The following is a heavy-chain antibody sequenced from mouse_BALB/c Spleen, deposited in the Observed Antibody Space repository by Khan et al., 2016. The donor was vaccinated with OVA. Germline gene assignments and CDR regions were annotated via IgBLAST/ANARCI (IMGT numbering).Heavy chain of an antibody. D-gene: IGHD1-1*01. Sequence: IQLVQSGPELMKPGASVKISCKASGYSFSTYYIHWVTRSHGKTLEWIGYIDPFNGGATYNQKFKDKATLTVDKSSSTAYMHLASLTSEDSAVYYCTRHVSTSWFAYWGQGTLVTVSA. J-gene: IGHJ3*01. CDR1: GYSFSTYY. CDR2: IDPFNGGA. CDR3: TRHVSTSWFAY. V-gene: IGHV1S135*01.